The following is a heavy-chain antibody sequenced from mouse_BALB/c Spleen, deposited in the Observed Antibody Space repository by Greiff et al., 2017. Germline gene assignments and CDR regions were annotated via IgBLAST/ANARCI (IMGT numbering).Heavy chain of an antibody. J-gene: IGHJ3*01. Sequence: QVQLKESGPGLVAPSQSLSITCTVSGFSLTSYDISWIRQPPGKGLEWLGVIWTGGGTNYNSAFMSRLSISKDNSKSQVFLKMNSLQTDDTAIYYCVRDDYDWFAYWGQGTLVTVSA. CDR3: VRDDYDWFAY. CDR2: IWTGGGT. CDR1: GFSLTSYD. V-gene: IGHV2-9-2*01. D-gene: IGHD2-4*01.